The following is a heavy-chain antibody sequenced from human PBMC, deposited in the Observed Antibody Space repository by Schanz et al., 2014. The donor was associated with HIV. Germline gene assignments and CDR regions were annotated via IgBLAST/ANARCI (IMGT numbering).Heavy chain of an antibody. CDR3: AKPEYDSRGNSQSHFDY. D-gene: IGHD3-22*01. Sequence: EVQLVESGGGLVQPGGSLRLSCAASGSTFSSYWMHWVRQAPGKGLEWVSSISESGGRSYYADSVNGRFTISRDNSKNTLYLQMTTLRTEDTAVYYCAKPEYDSRGNSQSHFDYWGQGTLVSVSP. CDR1: GSTFSSYW. J-gene: IGHJ4*02. V-gene: IGHV3-23*04. CDR2: ISESGGRS.